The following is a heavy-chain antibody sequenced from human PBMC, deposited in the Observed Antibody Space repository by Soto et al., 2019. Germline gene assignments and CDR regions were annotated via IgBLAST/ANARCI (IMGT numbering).Heavy chain of an antibody. CDR3: ARGGRAAYYYYMGV. J-gene: IGHJ6*03. Sequence: QVQLQESGPGLVKPSETLSLTCNVSGGSISTYYWSWIRQPPGKGLEWIGYIYYSGSTNYNPSLKSRVTISVDMSKNQFSLKLTSVTAADTAVYYCARGGRAAYYYYMGVWGKGTTVTVSS. V-gene: IGHV4-59*01. CDR1: GGSISTYY. CDR2: IYYSGST.